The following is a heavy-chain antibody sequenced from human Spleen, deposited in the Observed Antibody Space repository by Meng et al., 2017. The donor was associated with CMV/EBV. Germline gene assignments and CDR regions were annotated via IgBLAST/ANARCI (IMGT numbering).Heavy chain of an antibody. Sequence: GESLKISFAAPGFPFSSYAMHWVRQAPGKGLEWVAVISYDGSNKYYADSVKGRFTISRDNSKNTLYLQMNSLRAEDTAVYYCARDKVWFGELGFDYWGQGTLVTVSS. CDR2: ISYDGSNK. CDR1: GFPFSSYA. CDR3: ARDKVWFGELGFDY. D-gene: IGHD3-10*01. J-gene: IGHJ4*02. V-gene: IGHV3-30-3*01.